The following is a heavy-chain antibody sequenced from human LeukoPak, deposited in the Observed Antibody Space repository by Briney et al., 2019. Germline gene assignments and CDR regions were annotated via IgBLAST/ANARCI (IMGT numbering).Heavy chain of an antibody. CDR3: AKWSTYIDAFDI. CDR2: IYYSGST. J-gene: IGHJ3*02. CDR1: GGSISSGDYY. D-gene: IGHD2-8*01. V-gene: IGHV4-30-4*01. Sequence: PSQTLSLTCTVSGGSISSGDYYWSWIRQPPGKGLEWIGYIYYSGSTYYNPSLKSRVTISVDTSKNQFSLKLSSVTAADTAVYYCAKWSTYIDAFDIWGQGTLVTVSS.